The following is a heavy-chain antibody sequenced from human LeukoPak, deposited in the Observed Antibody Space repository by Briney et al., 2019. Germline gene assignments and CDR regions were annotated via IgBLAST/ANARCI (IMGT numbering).Heavy chain of an antibody. CDR2: ISSSSSYI. J-gene: IGHJ4*02. V-gene: IGHV3-21*01. CDR3: ARTGGYDFWSGYYQFDY. D-gene: IGHD3-3*01. CDR1: GFTFNTYS. Sequence: GGSLRLSCAASGFTFNTYSMNWVRQAPGKGLEWVSSISSSSSYIYYADSVKGRFTISRDNSKNTLYLQMNSLRAEDTAVYYCARTGGYDFWSGYYQFDYWGQGTLVTVSS.